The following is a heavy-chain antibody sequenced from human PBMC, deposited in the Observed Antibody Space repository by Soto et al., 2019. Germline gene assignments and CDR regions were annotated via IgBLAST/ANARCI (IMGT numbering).Heavy chain of an antibody. Sequence: GESLKISCKGSGYSFTSYWISWVRQMPGKGLEWMGRIDPSDSYTNYSPSFQGHVTISADKSISTAYLQWSSLKASDTAMYYCARHVPPIVGATTSWFDPWGQGTLVTVSS. CDR1: GYSFTSYW. CDR3: ARHVPPIVGATTSWFDP. CDR2: IDPSDSYT. J-gene: IGHJ5*02. V-gene: IGHV5-10-1*01. D-gene: IGHD1-26*01.